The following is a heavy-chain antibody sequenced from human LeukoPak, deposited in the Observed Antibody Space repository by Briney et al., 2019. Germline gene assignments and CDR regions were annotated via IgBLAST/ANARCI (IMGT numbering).Heavy chain of an antibody. Sequence: GGSLRLSCAASGFTFDDYGMSWVRQARGKGLEWVSGINWNGGGTGCADSVKGRFTISRYNAKNLMYLQMNSLTAEDTALYYCVRDRDPRNNYFDYWGQGILVTVSS. CDR2: INWNGGGT. V-gene: IGHV3-20*04. J-gene: IGHJ4*02. CDR3: VRDRDPRNNYFDY. CDR1: GFTFDDYG. D-gene: IGHD2-21*02.